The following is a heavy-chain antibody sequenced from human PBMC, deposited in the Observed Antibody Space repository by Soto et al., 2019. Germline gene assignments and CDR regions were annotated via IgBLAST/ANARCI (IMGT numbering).Heavy chain of an antibody. CDR1: GYTFTSYD. V-gene: IGHV1-8*01. D-gene: IGHD6-13*01. J-gene: IGHJ6*02. Sequence: ASVKVSCKASGYTFTSYDINWLRQATGQGLEWMGWMNPNSGNTGYAQKFQGRVTMTRNTSISTAYMELSSLRSEDTAVYYCAVYSSSWYGIWYYYYGMDVWGQGTTVTVSS. CDR3: AVYSSSWYGIWYYYYGMDV. CDR2: MNPNSGNT.